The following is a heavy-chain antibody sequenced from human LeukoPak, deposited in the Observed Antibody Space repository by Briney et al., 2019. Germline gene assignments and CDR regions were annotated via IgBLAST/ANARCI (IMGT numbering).Heavy chain of an antibody. D-gene: IGHD2-2*01. CDR1: GFTFSDYY. V-gene: IGHV3-11*06. J-gene: IGHJ6*04. CDR3: ARVPANYGMDV. CDR2: ISSSSYT. Sequence: GGSLRLSCAASGFTFSDYYMSWIRQAPGKGLEWVSYISSSSYTNYADSVKGRFTISRDNAKSSLYLQMNSLRAEDTAVYYCARVPANYGMDVWGKGTTVTVSS.